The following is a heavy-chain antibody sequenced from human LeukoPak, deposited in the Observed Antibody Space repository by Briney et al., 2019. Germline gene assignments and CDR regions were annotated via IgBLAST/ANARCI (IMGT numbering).Heavy chain of an antibody. CDR2: ISSSSSTI. Sequence: GGSLRLSCAVSGFTFSSYNMNWVRQAPGKGLEWVSYISSSSSTIYYADSVKGRFTISRDNAKNSLYLQMNSLRAEDTAVYYCTSSIHCSGGTCYVPWGQGTLVTVSS. CDR1: GFTFSSYN. V-gene: IGHV3-48*01. CDR3: TSSIHCSGGTCYVP. J-gene: IGHJ4*02. D-gene: IGHD2-15*01.